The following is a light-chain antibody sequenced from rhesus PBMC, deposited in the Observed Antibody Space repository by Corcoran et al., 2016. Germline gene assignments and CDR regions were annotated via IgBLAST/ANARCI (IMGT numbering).Light chain of an antibody. V-gene: IGKV1-37*01. CDR1: QDINSY. J-gene: IGKJ1*01. CDR3: QQCKSNPRT. CDR2: YAS. Sequence: DIQMTQSPSSLSASLGDRVTITCRASQDINSYLAWYQQRPGKAPKPLIYYASNLESGVPSRFSGSGSGTEFTLTISSLQPEDFATYYCQQCKSNPRTFGQGNKVEIK.